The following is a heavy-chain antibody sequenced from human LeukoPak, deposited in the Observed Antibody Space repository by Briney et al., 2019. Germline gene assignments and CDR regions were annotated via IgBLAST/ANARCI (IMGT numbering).Heavy chain of an antibody. CDR1: GFTFSNFW. CDR3: TAATPDY. Sequence: GGSLRLSCAASGFTFSNFWMTWVRQAPGKGLEWVANIKQDGGQKCYVDSVKGRFTISRDNAKHSLYLQMNSLRAEDTAVYYCTAATPDYWGQGTLVTVSS. D-gene: IGHD6-13*01. CDR2: IKQDGGQK. V-gene: IGHV3-7*02. J-gene: IGHJ4*02.